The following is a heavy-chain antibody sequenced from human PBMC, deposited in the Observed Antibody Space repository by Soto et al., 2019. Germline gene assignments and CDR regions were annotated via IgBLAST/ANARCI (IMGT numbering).Heavy chain of an antibody. J-gene: IGHJ6*02. D-gene: IGHD6-6*01. Sequence: GSLRLSCAASGFTFSDYYMSWIRQAPGKGLEWVSYISSSSSSYTNYADSVKGRFTISRDNAKNSLYLQMNSLRAEDTAVYYCARAIAARPRYYGMDVWGQGTTVTVSS. V-gene: IGHV3-11*06. CDR2: ISSSSSSYT. CDR1: GFTFSDYY. CDR3: ARAIAARPRYYGMDV.